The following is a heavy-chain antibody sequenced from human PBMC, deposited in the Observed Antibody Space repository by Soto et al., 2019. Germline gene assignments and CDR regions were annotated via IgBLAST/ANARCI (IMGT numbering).Heavy chain of an antibody. J-gene: IGHJ3*01. Sequence: SGPTLVNPTETLTLTCTFSGFSLTTRGVGVGWIRQPPGKALEWLAVIYWDDDKRYSPSLKTRLILTKDTSKNQVVLTMTNMDSVDTATYFCALVVITFGGVVADDAFDVWGQGTMVTVS. D-gene: IGHD3-16*02. V-gene: IGHV2-5*02. CDR2: IYWDDDK. CDR1: GFSLTTRGVG. CDR3: ALVVITFGGVVADDAFDV.